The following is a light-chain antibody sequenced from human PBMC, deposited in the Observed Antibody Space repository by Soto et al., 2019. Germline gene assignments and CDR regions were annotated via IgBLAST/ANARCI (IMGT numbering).Light chain of an antibody. J-gene: IGKJ3*01. CDR3: QQIYSTLVT. CDR2: TAS. CDR1: QNISIF. Sequence: DIQLTQSPSSLSASVGDRVTITCRASQNISIFLNWYQQKPGKAPKLLIYTASDLESGVPSRISGGGSGTEFTLSISSLQPEDFATYYCQQIYSTLVTFGPGTKVDIK. V-gene: IGKV1-39*01.